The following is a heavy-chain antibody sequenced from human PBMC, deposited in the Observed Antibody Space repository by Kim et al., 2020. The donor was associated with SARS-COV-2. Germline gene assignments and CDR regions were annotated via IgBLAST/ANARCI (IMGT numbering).Heavy chain of an antibody. V-gene: IGHV3-23*01. CDR2: ISGSGGST. D-gene: IGHD6-19*01. CDR1: GFTFSSYA. J-gene: IGHJ4*02. Sequence: GGSLRLSCAASGFTFSSYAMSWVRQAPGKGLEWVSAISGSGGSTYYADAVKGRFTISRDNSKKTLYLQMNSLRAEDTAGYYCAEDTDRSGWYEDWGQGTLVTVSS. CDR3: AEDTDRSGWYED.